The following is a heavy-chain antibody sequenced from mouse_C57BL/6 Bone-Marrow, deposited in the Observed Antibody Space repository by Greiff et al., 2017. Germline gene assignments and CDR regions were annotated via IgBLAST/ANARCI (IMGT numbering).Heavy chain of an antibody. V-gene: IGHV1-64*01. Sequence: QVQLQQPGAELVKPGASVKLSCKASGYTFTNYWMHWVKQRPGQGLEWIGMMHPNGGSPDYNEKFKSEATLRVDQSSRTAYMELSSLTSEDSAVYYCARSYDYDDYTMDYWGQGTSVTVSS. CDR1: GYTFTNYW. CDR3: ARSYDYDDYTMDY. D-gene: IGHD2-4*01. CDR2: MHPNGGSP. J-gene: IGHJ4*01.